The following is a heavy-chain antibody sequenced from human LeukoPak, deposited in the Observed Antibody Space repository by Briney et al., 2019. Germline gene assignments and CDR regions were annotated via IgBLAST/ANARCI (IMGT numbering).Heavy chain of an antibody. D-gene: IGHD3-10*01. CDR1: GYTLTELS. J-gene: IGHJ4*02. V-gene: IGHV1-8*01. Sequence: ASVKVSCKVSGYTLTELSMHWVRQATGQGLEWMGWMNPNSGNTGYAQKFQGRVTMTRNTSISTAYMELSSLRSEDTAVYYCARGSFGEWIIDYWGQGTLVTVSS. CDR2: MNPNSGNT. CDR3: ARGSFGEWIIDY.